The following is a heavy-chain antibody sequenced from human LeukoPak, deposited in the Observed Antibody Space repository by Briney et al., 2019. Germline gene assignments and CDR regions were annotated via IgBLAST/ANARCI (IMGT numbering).Heavy chain of an antibody. J-gene: IGHJ4*02. V-gene: IGHV3-48*01. CDR1: GFTFSSYS. CDR2: ISSSSSTI. CDR3: ARDESSTATRPDY. D-gene: IGHD6-6*01. Sequence: GGSLRLSCAASGFTFSSYSMNWVRQAPGKGLEWVSYISSSSSTIYYADSVKGRFTISRDNAKNSLYLQMNSLRAEDTAVYYCARDESSTATRPDYWGQGTLVTVSS.